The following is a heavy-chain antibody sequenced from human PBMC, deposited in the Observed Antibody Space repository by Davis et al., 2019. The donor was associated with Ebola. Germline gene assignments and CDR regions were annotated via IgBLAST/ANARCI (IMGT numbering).Heavy chain of an antibody. CDR2: IIPIFGTA. J-gene: IGHJ4*02. CDR1: GGTFSSYA. D-gene: IGHD4-23*01. V-gene: IGHV1-69*05. Sequence: SVKVSCKASGGTFSSYAISWVRQAPGQGLEWMGEIIPIFGTANYAQKFQGRVTMTRDTSTSTVYMELSSLRSEDTAVYYCARGYGGNPPGGFDYWGQGTLVTVSS. CDR3: ARGYGGNPPGGFDY.